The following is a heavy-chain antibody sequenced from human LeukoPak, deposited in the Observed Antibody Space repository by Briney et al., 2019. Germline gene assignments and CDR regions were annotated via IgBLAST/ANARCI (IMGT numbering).Heavy chain of an antibody. Sequence: SETLSLTCTVSGGSISSSSYYWGWIRQPPGKGLEWIGSIYYSGSTYYNPSLKSRVTISVDTSKNQFSLKLSSVTAADTAVYYCASGIVVVPAAEGPPFDYWGQGTLVTVSS. D-gene: IGHD2-2*01. CDR3: ASGIVVVPAAEGPPFDY. V-gene: IGHV4-39*01. CDR2: IYYSGST. CDR1: GGSISSSSYY. J-gene: IGHJ4*02.